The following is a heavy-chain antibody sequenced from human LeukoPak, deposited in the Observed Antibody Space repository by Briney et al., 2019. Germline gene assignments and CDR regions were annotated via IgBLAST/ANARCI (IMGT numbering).Heavy chain of an antibody. Sequence: ASVKVSCKASGYTFTSYGISWVRQAPGQGLEWMGWISAYNGNTNYAQKLQGRVTMTTDTSTSTAYMELRSLRSDDTAVYYCARDTSYCSSTSCYTRGYYYYYYMDVWGKGTTVTVSS. V-gene: IGHV1-18*01. CDR3: ARDTSYCSSTSCYTRGYYYYYYMDV. CDR2: ISAYNGNT. J-gene: IGHJ6*03. CDR1: GYTFTSYG. D-gene: IGHD2-2*02.